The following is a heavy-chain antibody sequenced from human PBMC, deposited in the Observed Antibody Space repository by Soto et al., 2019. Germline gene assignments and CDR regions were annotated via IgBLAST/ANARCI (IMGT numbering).Heavy chain of an antibody. J-gene: IGHJ6*02. D-gene: IGHD3-9*01. Sequence: ASVKVSCKASGGTFSSYAISWVRQAPGQGLEWMGGIIPIFGTANYAQKFQGRVTITADKSTSTAYMELSSLRFEDTAVYYCARGESPYYDILTGYSYYYGMDVWGQGTTVTVTS. CDR2: IIPIFGTA. V-gene: IGHV1-69*06. CDR1: GGTFSSYA. CDR3: ARGESPYYDILTGYSYYYGMDV.